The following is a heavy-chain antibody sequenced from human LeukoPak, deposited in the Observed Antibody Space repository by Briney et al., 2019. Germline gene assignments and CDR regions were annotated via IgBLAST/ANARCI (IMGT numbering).Heavy chain of an antibody. CDR3: ARQNDYGDYMHFDY. V-gene: IGHV4-59*08. J-gene: IGHJ4*02. CDR1: GGSISSYY. D-gene: IGHD4-17*01. Sequence: PSETLSLTCTVSGGSISSYYWSWIRQPPGKGLEWIGYIYYGGSTNYNPSLKSRVTISVDTSKNQFSLKLSSVTAADTAVYYCARQNDYGDYMHFDYWGQGTLVTVSS. CDR2: IYYGGST.